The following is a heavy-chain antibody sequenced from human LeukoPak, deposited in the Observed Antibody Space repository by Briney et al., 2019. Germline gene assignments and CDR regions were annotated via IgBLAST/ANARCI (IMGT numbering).Heavy chain of an antibody. CDR2: ISGSGGST. CDR3: AKDRRFRELLSLFDY. J-gene: IGHJ4*02. D-gene: IGHD3-10*01. Sequence: PGGSLRLSCAASGFTFSSYAMSWVRQAPGKGLEWVSAISGSGGSTYYADSVKGRFTISRDNSKNTLYLQMNSLRAEDTAVYYCAKDRRFRELLSLFDYWGQGTLVTVSS. V-gene: IGHV3-23*01. CDR1: GFTFSSYA.